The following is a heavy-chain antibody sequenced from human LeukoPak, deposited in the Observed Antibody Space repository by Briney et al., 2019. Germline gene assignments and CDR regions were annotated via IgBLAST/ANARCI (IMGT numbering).Heavy chain of an antibody. J-gene: IGHJ4*02. Sequence: SETLSLTCTVSGGSISSNYWSWIRQPAGKGLELIGRIYTSGSTNYSPSLKSRVTSSVDTSRNQFSLRLSSVTAADTAVYYCARDGRGYASSWYFDLWGQGTLVTVSS. CDR2: IYTSGST. D-gene: IGHD6-13*01. V-gene: IGHV4-4*07. CDR1: GGSISSNY. CDR3: ARDGRGYASSWYFDL.